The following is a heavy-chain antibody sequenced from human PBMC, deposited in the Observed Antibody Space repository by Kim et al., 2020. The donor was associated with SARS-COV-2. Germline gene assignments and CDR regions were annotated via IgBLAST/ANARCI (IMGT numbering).Heavy chain of an antibody. CDR2: ISSSSSYI. D-gene: IGHD5-18*01. CDR1: GFTFSSYS. Sequence: GGSLRLSCAASGFTFSSYSMNWVRQAPGKGLEWVSSISSSSSYIYYADSVKGRFTISRDNAKNSLYLQMNSLRAEDTAVYYCARDPARGYSYGYGYWGQGTLVTVSS. J-gene: IGHJ4*02. V-gene: IGHV3-21*01. CDR3: ARDPARGYSYGYGY.